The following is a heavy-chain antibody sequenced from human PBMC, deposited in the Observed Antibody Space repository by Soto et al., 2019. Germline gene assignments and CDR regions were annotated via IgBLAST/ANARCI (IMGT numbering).Heavy chain of an antibody. CDR3: ARYWASYGMDV. D-gene: IGHD2-8*02. V-gene: IGHV2-70*01. CDR2: INWDDNK. Sequence: SGPTLVNPTQTLTLTCTFSGFSLTTYEMSVSWIRQPPGKALEWLALINWDDNKYYSTSLKTRLTISKDTSKNQVVLTMTNMDPADTATYYCARYWASYGMDVWGQGTTVTVSS. J-gene: IGHJ6*02. CDR1: GFSLTTYEMS.